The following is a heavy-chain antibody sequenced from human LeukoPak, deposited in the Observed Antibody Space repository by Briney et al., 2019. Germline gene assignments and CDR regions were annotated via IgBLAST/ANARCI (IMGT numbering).Heavy chain of an antibody. J-gene: IGHJ4*02. CDR1: GGSISSSSYY. CDR2: IYYSGST. CDR3: ARGGTGDLDY. D-gene: IGHD7-27*01. Sequence: PSETLSLTCTVSGGSISSSSYYWGWIRQPPGKGLEWIGSIYYSGSTNYNPSLKSRVTISVDTSKNQFSLRLTSVTAADTAVYYCARGGTGDLDYWGQGTLVTVSS. V-gene: IGHV4-39*07.